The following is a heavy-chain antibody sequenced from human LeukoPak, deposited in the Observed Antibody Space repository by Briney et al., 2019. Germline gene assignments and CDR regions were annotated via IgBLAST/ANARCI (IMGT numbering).Heavy chain of an antibody. D-gene: IGHD6-19*01. Sequence: VASVKVSCKASGYTFTLYTMHWVRQAPGQRLEWMGWINTGNGDTKYSQKFQDRVTITRDTSASTAYMELRSLRSEDTAVYYCARGAEVAASLLSYWGREPWSPSPQ. CDR3: ARGAEVAASLLSY. J-gene: IGHJ4*02. CDR2: INTGNGDT. V-gene: IGHV1-3*04. CDR1: GYTFTLYT.